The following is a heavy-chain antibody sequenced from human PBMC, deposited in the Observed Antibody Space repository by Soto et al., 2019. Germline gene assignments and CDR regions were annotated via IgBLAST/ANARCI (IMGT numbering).Heavy chain of an antibody. CDR1: GFTFSSYW. Sequence: GGSLRLSCAASGFTFSSYWMHWVRQAPGKGLVWVSRINSDGSSTSYADSVKGRFTISRDNAKNTLYLQMNSLRAEDTAVYYCARQAAGTYYYYYMDVWGKGTTVTVSS. CDR2: INSDGSST. D-gene: IGHD6-13*01. CDR3: ARQAAGTYYYYYMDV. V-gene: IGHV3-74*01. J-gene: IGHJ6*03.